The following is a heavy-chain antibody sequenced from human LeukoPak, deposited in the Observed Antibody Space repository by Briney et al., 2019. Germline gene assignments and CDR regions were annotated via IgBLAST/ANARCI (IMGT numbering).Heavy chain of an antibody. V-gene: IGHV4-61*01. CDR2: IYYSGST. Sequence: SETLSLTCTVSGGSLSSGSYYWSWIRQPPGRGLEWSGYIYYSGSTNYNPSLKSRVTISVDTSNNQFSLKLSSVAAADTAVYYCARGDYDILTRTYYYYYYGMDVWGKGTTVTVSS. CDR3: ARGDYDILTRTYYYYYYGMDV. J-gene: IGHJ6*04. CDR1: GGSLSSGSYY. D-gene: IGHD3-9*01.